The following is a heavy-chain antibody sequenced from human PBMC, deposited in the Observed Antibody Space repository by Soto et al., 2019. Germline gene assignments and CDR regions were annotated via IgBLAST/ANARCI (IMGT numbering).Heavy chain of an antibody. CDR1: GYTFTSYY. D-gene: IGHD6-13*01. J-gene: IGHJ3*02. CDR3: ARGSKQQRTLFILPHDAFDI. CDR2: INPSGGST. Sequence: ASVKVSCKSSGYTFTSYYMHWVRQAPGQGLEWMGIINPSGGSTSYAQKFQGRVTMTRDTSTSTVYMDLSSLRSEDTAVYYCARGSKQQRTLFILPHDAFDIWGQGTMVTVSS. V-gene: IGHV1-46*01.